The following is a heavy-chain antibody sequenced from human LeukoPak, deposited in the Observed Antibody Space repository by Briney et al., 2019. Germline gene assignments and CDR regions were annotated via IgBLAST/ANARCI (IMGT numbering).Heavy chain of an antibody. CDR1: GYTFTGYY. V-gene: IGHV1-2*02. J-gene: IGHJ6*03. Sequence: ASVKVSCKASGYTFTGYYMHWVRQAPGQGLEWMGWINPNSGGTNYAQKFQGRVTMTRDTSISTVYMELSRLRSDDTAVYYCARDPPHTIFGVVIKYYYYMDVWGKGTTVTVSS. CDR2: INPNSGGT. CDR3: ARDPPHTIFGVVIKYYYYMDV. D-gene: IGHD3-3*01.